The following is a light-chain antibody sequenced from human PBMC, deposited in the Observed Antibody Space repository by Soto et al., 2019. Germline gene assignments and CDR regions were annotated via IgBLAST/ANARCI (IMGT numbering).Light chain of an antibody. CDR2: DES. CDR1: QTIKTY. CDR3: QQRNDWTRIT. Sequence: EIVLTQSPATLSLSPGERATLSCRASQTIKTYLAWYQQKPGQAPRLLISDESNRATGVPARFSGSWSGTDFTLTINNLEPEDFAVYFCQQRNDWTRITFGQGTRLEIK. J-gene: IGKJ5*01. V-gene: IGKV3-11*01.